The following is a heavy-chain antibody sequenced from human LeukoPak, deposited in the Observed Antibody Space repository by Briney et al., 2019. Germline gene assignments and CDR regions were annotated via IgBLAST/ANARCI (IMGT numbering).Heavy chain of an antibody. CDR3: AKDLVGASGGD. D-gene: IGHD1-26*01. V-gene: IGHV3-23*01. J-gene: IGHJ4*02. Sequence: GGSLCPSCAASGFTFSSYGMSWVRQAPGKGLEWVSAISGSGGSTYYADSVKGRFTISRDNSKNTLYLQMNSLRAEDTAVYYCAKDLVGASGGDLGKGTLVTVSS. CDR2: ISGSGGST. CDR1: GFTFSSYG.